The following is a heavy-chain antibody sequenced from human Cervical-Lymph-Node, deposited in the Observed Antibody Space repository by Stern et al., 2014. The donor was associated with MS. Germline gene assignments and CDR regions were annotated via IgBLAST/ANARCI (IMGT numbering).Heavy chain of an antibody. D-gene: IGHD3-10*01. CDR3: ARDDYYGSYGMDV. Sequence: QVQLVQSGAEVKKPGSSVKVSCKASGGTFSSYTISWVRQAPGQGLERMGRIIPILGIANYAQKFQGRVTITADKSTSTAYMELSSLRSEDTAVYYCARDDYYGSYGMDVWGQGTTVTVSS. V-gene: IGHV1-69*09. CDR1: GGTFSSYT. CDR2: IIPILGIA. J-gene: IGHJ6*02.